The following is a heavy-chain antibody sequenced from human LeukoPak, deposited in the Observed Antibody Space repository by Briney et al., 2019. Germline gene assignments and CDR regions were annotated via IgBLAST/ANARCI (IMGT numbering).Heavy chain of an antibody. J-gene: IGHJ4*02. D-gene: IGHD4-23*01. CDR2: MNPNSGNT. CDR1: GYTFTSYD. Sequence: ASVKVSCKASGYTFTSYDINWVRQATGQGLGWMGWMNPNSGNTGYAQKFQGRATMTRNTSISTAYMEPSSLRSEDTAVYYCARQLRWDQYYFDYWGQGTLVTVSS. V-gene: IGHV1-8*01. CDR3: ARQLRWDQYYFDY.